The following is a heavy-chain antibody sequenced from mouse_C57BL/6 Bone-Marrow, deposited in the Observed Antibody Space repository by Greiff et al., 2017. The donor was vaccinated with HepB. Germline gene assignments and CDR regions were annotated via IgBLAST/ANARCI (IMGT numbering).Heavy chain of an antibody. CDR3: AYITTVVEVY. CDR2: IYPGDGDT. J-gene: IGHJ2*01. D-gene: IGHD1-1*01. CDR1: GYAFSSSW. Sequence: QVQLQQSGPELVKPGASVKISCKASGYAFSSSWMNWVKQRPGKGLEWIGRIYPGDGDTNYNGKFKGKATLTADKSSSTAYMQLSSLTSEDSAVYFGAYITTVVEVYWGQGTTLTVSA. V-gene: IGHV1-82*01.